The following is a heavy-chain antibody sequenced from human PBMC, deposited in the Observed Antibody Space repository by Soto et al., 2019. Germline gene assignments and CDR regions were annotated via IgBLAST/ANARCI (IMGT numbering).Heavy chain of an antibody. V-gene: IGHV1-24*01. CDR2: FDPEDGGT. CDR3: ATNFAQLTEADPFAI. J-gene: IGHJ3*02. D-gene: IGHD1-1*01. CDR1: GYTLTELS. Sequence: WASVKVSCKVSGYTLTELSMHWVRRAPGKGLEWMGGFDPEDGGTIYAQKFQGRVTMTEDTSTDTAYMELSSLRSEDTAVYYCATNFAQLTEADPFAIWGQGTMVTVSS.